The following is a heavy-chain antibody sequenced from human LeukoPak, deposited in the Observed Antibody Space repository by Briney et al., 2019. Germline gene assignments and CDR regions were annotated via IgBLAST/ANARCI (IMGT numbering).Heavy chain of an antibody. Sequence: ASVKVSCKASRYTFTSDGFSWVRQAPGQGLEWMGWISAYNGNTNYAQKLQGRVTMTTDTSTSTAYMELRSLRSDDTAVYYCARVRRLGVNWFDPWGQGTLVTVSS. CDR1: RYTFTSDG. J-gene: IGHJ5*02. V-gene: IGHV1-18*01. CDR3: ARVRRLGVNWFDP. CDR2: ISAYNGNT. D-gene: IGHD1-26*01.